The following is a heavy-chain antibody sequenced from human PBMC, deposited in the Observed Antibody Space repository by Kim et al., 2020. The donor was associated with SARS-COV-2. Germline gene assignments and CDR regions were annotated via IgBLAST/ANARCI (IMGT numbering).Heavy chain of an antibody. J-gene: IGHJ4*02. CDR1: GFTFSSYA. V-gene: IGHV3-33*06. Sequence: GGSLRLSCAASGFTFSSYAMHWVRQAPGKGLEWVAVIWYDGSNKYYADSVKGRFTISRDNSKNTLYLQMNSLRAEDTAVYYCAKSHIYYYDSSGYYPDPYFDYWGQGTLVTVSS. D-gene: IGHD3-22*01. CDR2: IWYDGSNK. CDR3: AKSHIYYYDSSGYYPDPYFDY.